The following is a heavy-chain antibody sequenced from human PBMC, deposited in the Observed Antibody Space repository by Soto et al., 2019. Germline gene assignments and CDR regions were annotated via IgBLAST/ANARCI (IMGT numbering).Heavy chain of an antibody. CDR3: ARDTPTAPFDY. V-gene: IGHV3-21*01. CDR1: GLTFSSYS. J-gene: IGHJ4*02. CDR2: ITSSSRYI. D-gene: IGHD4-17*01. Sequence: GGYVRLCCAAAGLTFSSYSMNWVRQAPGKGLEWVSSITSSSRYIYYADSVKGRFTISRDNARNSLFLQMNGLRAEDTAIYYCARDTPTAPFDYWGQGTLVTVSS.